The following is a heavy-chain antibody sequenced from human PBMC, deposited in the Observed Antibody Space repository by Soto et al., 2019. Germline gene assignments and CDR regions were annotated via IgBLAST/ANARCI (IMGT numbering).Heavy chain of an antibody. Sequence: ASVKVSCKASGYTFTGYYMHWLRQAPGQGLAWMGWINPNSGGTNYAQKFQGRVTMTRNTSISTAYMELSRLRSVDSGVYYCARVGNMVVAAFDMWGQGTMVTVSS. CDR3: ARVGNMVVAAFDM. CDR1: GYTFTGYY. J-gene: IGHJ3*02. V-gene: IGHV1-2*02. D-gene: IGHD2-15*01. CDR2: INPNSGGT.